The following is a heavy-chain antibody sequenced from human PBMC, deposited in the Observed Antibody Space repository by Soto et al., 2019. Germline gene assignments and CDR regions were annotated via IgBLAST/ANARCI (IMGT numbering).Heavy chain of an antibody. J-gene: IGHJ4*02. V-gene: IGHV1-3*04. CDR1: GYTFTDYA. CDR2: ISTGNGNT. Sequence: QVQLVQSGAEVKKPGASVKVSCKASGYTFTDYAMHWVRQAPGQRLEWMGWISTGNGNTKYSQKFQGRVTITRDTSATTDYMELSSLRSEDTAVYYCAKGSQMWTPDYWGQGTLVTVSS. CDR3: AKGSQMWTPDY. D-gene: IGHD2-21*01.